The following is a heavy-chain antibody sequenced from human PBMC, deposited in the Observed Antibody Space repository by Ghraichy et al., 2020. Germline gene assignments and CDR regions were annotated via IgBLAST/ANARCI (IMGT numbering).Heavy chain of an antibody. V-gene: IGHV1-8*01. CDR2: MNPNSGNT. CDR3: ARRYFDWLPYYYYGMDV. J-gene: IGHJ6*02. CDR1: GYTLTSYD. D-gene: IGHD3-9*01. Sequence: ASVKVSCKASGYTLTSYDINWVRQATGQGLEWMGWMNPNSGNTGYAQKFQGRVTMTRNTSISTAYMELSSLRSEDTAVYYCARRYFDWLPYYYYGMDVWGQGTTVTVSS.